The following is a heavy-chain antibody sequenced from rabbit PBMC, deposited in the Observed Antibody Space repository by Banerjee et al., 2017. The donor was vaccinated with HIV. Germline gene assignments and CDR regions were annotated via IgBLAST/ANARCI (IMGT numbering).Heavy chain of an antibody. Sequence: QSLEESGGGLVKPGGSLALTCKASGFSFSSGYDMCWVRQAPGKGLEWLGCINTGSSGSTYYASWAKGRFTISKTSSTTVTLQMTSLTAADTATYFCARGGDIGWGVGYDFNLWGPGTLVTVS. V-gene: IGHV1S40*01. CDR3: ARGGDIGWGVGYDFNL. CDR1: GFSFSSGYD. J-gene: IGHJ4*01. CDR2: INTGSSGST. D-gene: IGHD4-1*01.